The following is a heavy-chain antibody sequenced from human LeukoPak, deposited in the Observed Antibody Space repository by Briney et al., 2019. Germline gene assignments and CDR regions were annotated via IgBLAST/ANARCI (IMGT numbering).Heavy chain of an antibody. CDR3: ARLNVDIVALYYYMDV. D-gene: IGHD5-12*01. V-gene: IGHV4-39*07. CDR2: IYYSGST. J-gene: IGHJ6*03. Sequence: SETLSLTCTVSAGSIRSSTDYWGWIRQPPGKELEWIGSIYYSGSTYYNPSLKSRVTISVDTSKNQFSVKLSSVTAADTAVYYCARLNVDIVALYYYMDVWGKGTTVTISS. CDR1: AGSIRSSTDY.